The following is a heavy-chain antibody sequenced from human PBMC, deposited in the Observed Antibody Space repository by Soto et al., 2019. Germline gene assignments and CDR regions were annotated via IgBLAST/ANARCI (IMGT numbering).Heavy chain of an antibody. CDR2: NFYTGTP. D-gene: IGHD2-2*01. Sequence: QLQLQESGPGLLKPSETLSLTCTVSGVSLSSRDYYWGWVRQPPGKGLEWIGTNFYTGTPYYNPSLKRRVAVSMDTSENQFSLRLTSVTVADTAVYHCVRLHPPDGTVRIPSAMGIDYWGQGTLVTVSS. V-gene: IGHV4-39*01. J-gene: IGHJ4*02. CDR1: GVSLSSRDYY. CDR3: VRLHPPDGTVRIPSAMGIDY.